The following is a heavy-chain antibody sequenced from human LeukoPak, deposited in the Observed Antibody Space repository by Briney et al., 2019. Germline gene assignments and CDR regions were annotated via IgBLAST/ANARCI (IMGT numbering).Heavy chain of an antibody. Sequence: GGSLRLSCAASGFTLDDYGMSWVRQAPGKGLERVSGINWNGGSTGYADSVKGRFTISRDNAKNSLYLQMNSLRAEDTALYYCARVVAAAGTDWFDPWGQGTLVTVSS. CDR3: ARVVAAAGTDWFDP. J-gene: IGHJ5*02. D-gene: IGHD6-13*01. CDR1: GFTLDDYG. CDR2: INWNGGST. V-gene: IGHV3-20*04.